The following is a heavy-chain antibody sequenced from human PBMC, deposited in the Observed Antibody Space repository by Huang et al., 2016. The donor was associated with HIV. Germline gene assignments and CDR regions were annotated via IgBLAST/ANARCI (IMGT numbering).Heavy chain of an antibody. V-gene: IGHV1-69*13. J-gene: IGHJ4*02. Sequence: QVQLVQSGAEMKKSGSSVKVSCKASGGTVSSFSFTWVRQAPGHCLEWVGGIIPLHDTTDLAKKFRGRVTLTADESTNTAFMELSGLTSQDTAVYYCARGVGNSNRGFDIWGQGTLVTVS. D-gene: IGHD5-18*01. CDR1: GGTVSSFS. CDR2: IIPLHDTT. CDR3: ARGVGNSNRGFDI.